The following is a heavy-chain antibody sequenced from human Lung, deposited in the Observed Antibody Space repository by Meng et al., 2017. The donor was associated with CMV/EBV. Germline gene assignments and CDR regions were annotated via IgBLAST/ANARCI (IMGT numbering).Heavy chain of an antibody. CDR1: GFTFSSYS. J-gene: IGHJ4*02. V-gene: IGHV3-48*04. D-gene: IGHD3-3*01. Sequence: GGSLRLXCAASGFTFSSYSMNWVRQAPGKGLEWVSYISSSSSTIYYADSVKGRFTISRDNAKNSLYLQMNSLRAEDTAVYYCARVENYDFWSGYYSFPYYLDYWGKGTLVTVSS. CDR2: ISSSSSTI. CDR3: ARVENYDFWSGYYSFPYYLDY.